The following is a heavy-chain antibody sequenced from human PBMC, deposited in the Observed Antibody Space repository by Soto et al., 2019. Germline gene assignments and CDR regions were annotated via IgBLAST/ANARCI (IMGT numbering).Heavy chain of an antibody. D-gene: IGHD6-13*01. Sequence: SETLSLTCAVSGGSISSSNWWSWVRQPPGKGLEWIGEIYHSGSTNYNPSLKSRVTISVDKSKNQFSLKLSSVTAADTAVYYCARDRRGQQLVLGYFDYWGQGTLVTVSS. CDR3: ARDRRGQQLVLGYFDY. CDR1: GGSISSSNW. CDR2: IYHSGST. J-gene: IGHJ4*02. V-gene: IGHV4-4*02.